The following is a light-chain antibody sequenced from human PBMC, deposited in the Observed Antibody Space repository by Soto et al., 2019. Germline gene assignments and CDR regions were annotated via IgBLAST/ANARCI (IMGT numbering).Light chain of an antibody. V-gene: IGKV3-11*01. J-gene: IGKJ2*01. Sequence: EIVLTQSPATLSLSPGARATLSCRARQSVSSYLAWYQQKPGQAPRLLIYDASNRATGIPARFSGSGSGTDFTLTISSLEPEDFAVYYWQQRSNWPPYTFGQGTKLELK. CDR3: QQRSNWPPYT. CDR1: QSVSSY. CDR2: DAS.